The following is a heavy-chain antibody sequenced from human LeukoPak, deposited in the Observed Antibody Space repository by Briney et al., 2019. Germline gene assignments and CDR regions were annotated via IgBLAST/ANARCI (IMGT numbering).Heavy chain of an antibody. CDR1: GGTFSSYA. Sequence: SVKVSCKASGGTFSSYAIGWVRQAPGQGLEWMGRIIPIFGTANYAQKFQGRVTITADKSTSTAYMELSSLRSEDTAVYYCAREGGYSNGWVDNWGQGTLVIVSS. J-gene: IGHJ4*02. CDR2: IIPIFGTA. CDR3: AREGGYSNGWVDN. D-gene: IGHD6-19*01. V-gene: IGHV1-69*06.